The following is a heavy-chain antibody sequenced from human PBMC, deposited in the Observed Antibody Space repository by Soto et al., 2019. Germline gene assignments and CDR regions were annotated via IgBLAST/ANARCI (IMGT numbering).Heavy chain of an antibody. CDR3: ARRNYFDSSGYYY. J-gene: IGHJ4*02. CDR2: IYYSGST. Sequence: SETLSLTCTVSGGSISSGDYYWSWIRQSPGKRLEWIGYIYYSGSTSYNPSLKSRVIISIDTSKNQFSLKLSSVTAADTAVYYCARRNYFDSSGYYYWGQGTLVTVSS. CDR1: GGSISSGDYY. D-gene: IGHD3-22*01. V-gene: IGHV4-30-4*01.